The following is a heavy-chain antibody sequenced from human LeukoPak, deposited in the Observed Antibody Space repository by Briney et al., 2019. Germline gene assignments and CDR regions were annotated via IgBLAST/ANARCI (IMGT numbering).Heavy chain of an antibody. Sequence: PGGSLRLSCAASGFTFSDFYMSWIRQAPGKGLEWVSYISSSGSTIYYADSVKGRFTISRDNAKNSLYLQMNSLRAEDTAVYYCARDRVDSSGYLLSDFDYWGQGTLVTVSS. CDR2: ISSSGSTI. CDR1: GFTFSDFY. V-gene: IGHV3-11*01. D-gene: IGHD3-22*01. J-gene: IGHJ4*02. CDR3: ARDRVDSSGYLLSDFDY.